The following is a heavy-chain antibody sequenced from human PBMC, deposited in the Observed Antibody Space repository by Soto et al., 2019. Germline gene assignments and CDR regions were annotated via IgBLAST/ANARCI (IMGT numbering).Heavy chain of an antibody. D-gene: IGHD4-17*01. V-gene: IGHV3-23*01. Sequence: VQLLQSGGGLVQRGGSRRLSCAASGFSFSTYAMSWVRQAPGRGLEWVSAIAGSGSNTYYAESVKGRFTISRDNSKIPLYLQMNSLRAEDTAVYYCAKAIVNTGGNFDHWGQGTQVTVSS. J-gene: IGHJ4*02. CDR3: AKAIVNTGGNFDH. CDR2: IAGSGSNT. CDR1: GFSFSTYA.